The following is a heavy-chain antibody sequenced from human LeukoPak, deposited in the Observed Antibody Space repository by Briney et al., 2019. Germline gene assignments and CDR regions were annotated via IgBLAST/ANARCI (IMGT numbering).Heavy chain of an antibody. D-gene: IGHD6-19*01. V-gene: IGHV3-64D*09. Sequence: GGSLRLSCAASGFIFSNYAMHWVRQAPGQGLEYVSAIRTQGATIYYADSVKGRFTISRDNSKNTLYLQMSSLRAGDTAVYYCVKGGPTTNIAVAGAFDYWGRGTLVTVSS. CDR3: VKGGPTTNIAVAGAFDY. J-gene: IGHJ4*02. CDR1: GFIFSNYA. CDR2: IRTQGATI.